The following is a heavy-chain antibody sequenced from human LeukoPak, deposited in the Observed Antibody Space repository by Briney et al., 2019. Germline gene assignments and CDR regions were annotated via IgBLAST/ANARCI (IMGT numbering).Heavy chain of an antibody. D-gene: IGHD3-22*01. V-gene: IGHV1-2*02. CDR3: ARGPGDYYDSSGYSYPSYYFDY. Sequence: GSVKVSCKASGYTFTGHYMHWVRQAPGPGLEGMGLINPNRCGTNYAQKFQGRVTMTRDTSISTAYMELSRLRSDDTAVYYCARGPGDYYDSSGYSYPSYYFDYWGQGTLVTVSS. J-gene: IGHJ4*02. CDR2: INPNRCGT. CDR1: GYTFTGHY.